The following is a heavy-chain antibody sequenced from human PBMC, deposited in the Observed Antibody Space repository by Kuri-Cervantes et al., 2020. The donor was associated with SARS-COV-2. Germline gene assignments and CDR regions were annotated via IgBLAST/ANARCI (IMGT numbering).Heavy chain of an antibody. Sequence: SETLSLTCAVYGGSFSGYYWSWTRQPPGKGLEWIGYIYYSGSTNYNPSLKSRVTISVDTSKNQFSLKLSSVTAADTAVYYCARKAARVRGAFDIWGQGTMVTVSS. CDR3: ARKAARVRGAFDI. D-gene: IGHD6-6*01. CDR2: IYYSGST. V-gene: IGHV4-59*01. CDR1: GGSFSGYY. J-gene: IGHJ3*02.